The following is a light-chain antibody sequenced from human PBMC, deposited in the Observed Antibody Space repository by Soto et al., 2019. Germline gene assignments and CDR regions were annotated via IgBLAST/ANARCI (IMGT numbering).Light chain of an antibody. CDR2: SAS. CDR3: QQHNHWPS. J-gene: IGKJ2*01. V-gene: IGKV3-15*01. CDR1: QSIASN. Sequence: EIVMTQSPDTLPVSPGESATLSCRASQSIASNLAWYQQKPGQAPRLLIHSASARATGIPPRFSGSGSGTEFTLTISSLQSEDFAVYYCQQHNHWPSFGQGTNLEIK.